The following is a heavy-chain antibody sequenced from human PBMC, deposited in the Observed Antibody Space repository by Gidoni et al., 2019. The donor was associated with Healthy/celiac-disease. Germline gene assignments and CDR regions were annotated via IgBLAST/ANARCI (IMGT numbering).Heavy chain of an antibody. Sequence: QVQLVQSGAEVKKPGASVKVSCKASGYTFTSYGLSWVRQAPGQGLEWMGWISAYNGNTNYAQKLQGRVTMTTDTSTSTAYMELRSLRSDDTAVYYCARSRGHIVVVVSLYYGMDVWGQGTTVTVSS. V-gene: IGHV1-18*01. J-gene: IGHJ6*02. CDR2: ISAYNGNT. CDR3: ARSRGHIVVVVSLYYGMDV. D-gene: IGHD2-15*01. CDR1: GYTFTSYG.